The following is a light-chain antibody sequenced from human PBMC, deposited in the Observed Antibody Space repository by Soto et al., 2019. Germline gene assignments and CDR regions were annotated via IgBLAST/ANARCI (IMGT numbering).Light chain of an antibody. V-gene: IGLV2-8*01. CDR1: SSDVGGYNY. CDR2: EVS. Sequence: QSALTQPPSASGSPGQSVTISCTGTSSDVGGYNYVSWYQQHPGKAPKLMIYEVSKRPSRVPDRFSGSKSGNTASLTVSGLQAEDEADYYCSSYAGSNLYVFGTGTKVTVL. CDR3: SSYAGSNLYV. J-gene: IGLJ1*01.